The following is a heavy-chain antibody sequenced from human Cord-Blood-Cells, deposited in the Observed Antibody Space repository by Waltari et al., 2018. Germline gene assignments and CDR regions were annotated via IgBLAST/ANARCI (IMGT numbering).Heavy chain of an antibody. CDR1: GGSISSYY. D-gene: IGHD2-8*01. CDR3: ARDQGVGYCTNGVCYSDAFDI. V-gene: IGHV4-4*07. CDR2: IYTSGSN. Sequence: QVQLQESGPGLVKPSETLSLTCTVSGGSISSYYWSWIRQPAGKGLEWIGRIYTSGSNNYNPSLKSRVTMSVDTSKNQFSLKLSSVTAADTAVYYCARDQGVGYCTNGVCYSDAFDIWGQGTMVTVSS. J-gene: IGHJ3*02.